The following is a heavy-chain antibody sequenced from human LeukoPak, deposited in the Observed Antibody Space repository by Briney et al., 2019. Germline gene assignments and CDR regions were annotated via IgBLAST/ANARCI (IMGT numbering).Heavy chain of an antibody. CDR3: ATHSDFGSGSYRWFDP. J-gene: IGHJ5*02. D-gene: IGHD3-10*01. CDR2: TSDSGGST. CDR1: GFTFRNYA. V-gene: IGHV3-23*01. Sequence: GGSLRLSCAASGFTFRNYAMSWVRQAPGKGLEWVSTTSDSGGSTYYADSVKGRFTISRDNFKNTVYLQTNSLRADDTAVYYCATHSDFGSGSYRWFDPWGQGTLVIVSS.